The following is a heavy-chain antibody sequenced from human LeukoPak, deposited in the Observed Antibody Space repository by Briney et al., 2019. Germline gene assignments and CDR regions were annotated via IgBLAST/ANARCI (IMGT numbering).Heavy chain of an antibody. CDR2: ITGSGARI. V-gene: IGHV3-23*01. D-gene: IGHD1-26*01. CDR1: GFTVSSNY. Sequence: GGSLRLSCAASGFTVSSNYMSWVRQAPGKGLEWVSGITGSGARIYYADSVKGRFTISRDNSKSTLYLQMNSLRAEDTAVYYCAKPDIGYWAVDYWGQGTLVTVPS. J-gene: IGHJ4*02. CDR3: AKPDIGYWAVDY.